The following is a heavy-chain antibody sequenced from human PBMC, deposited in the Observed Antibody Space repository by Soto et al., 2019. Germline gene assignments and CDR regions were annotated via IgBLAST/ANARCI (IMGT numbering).Heavy chain of an antibody. CDR3: ARARVSAPYFDY. D-gene: IGHD3-22*01. J-gene: IGHJ4*02. V-gene: IGHV3-30-3*01. Sequence: QVQLVESGGGVVQPGRSLRLSCAASGFTFSSYAMHWVRQAPGKGLEWVAVISYDGSNKYYADSVKGRFTISRDNSKNTLYLQMTSLRVEDTAVYYGARARVSAPYFDYGGQGTLVTVSS. CDR1: GFTFSSYA. CDR2: ISYDGSNK.